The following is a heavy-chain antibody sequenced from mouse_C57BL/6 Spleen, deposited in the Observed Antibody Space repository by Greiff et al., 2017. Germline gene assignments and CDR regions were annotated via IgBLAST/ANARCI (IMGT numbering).Heavy chain of an antibody. Sequence: VQLQQSGAELARPGASVKLSCKASGYTFTSYGISWVKQRTGQGLEWIGEIYPRSGNTYYNEKFKGKATLTADKSSSTAYMELRILTSEDSAVYVCARSYYYGIYWYFDVWGTGTTVTASS. V-gene: IGHV1-81*01. CDR2: IYPRSGNT. D-gene: IGHD1-1*01. CDR1: GYTFTSYG. J-gene: IGHJ1*03. CDR3: ARSYYYGIYWYFDV.